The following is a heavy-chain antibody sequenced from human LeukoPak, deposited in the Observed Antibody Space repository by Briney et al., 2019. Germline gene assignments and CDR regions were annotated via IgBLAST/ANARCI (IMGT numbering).Heavy chain of an antibody. D-gene: IGHD3-10*02. CDR1: GGSISSGSYY. Sequence: SETLSLTCTVSGGSISSGSYYWSWIRQPAGKGLEWIGRIYTSGSTNYNPSLKSRVTISVDTSKNQFSLKLSSVTAADTAVYYSARAITMIGGFDYWGQGTLVTVSS. CDR2: IYTSGST. CDR3: ARAITMIGGFDY. V-gene: IGHV4-61*02. J-gene: IGHJ4*02.